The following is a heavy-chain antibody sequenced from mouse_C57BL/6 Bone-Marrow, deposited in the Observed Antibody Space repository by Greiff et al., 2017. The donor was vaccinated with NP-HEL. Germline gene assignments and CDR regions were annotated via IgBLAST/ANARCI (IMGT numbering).Heavy chain of an antibody. CDR2: IYPGNSDT. J-gene: IGHJ3*01. Sequence: EVQLQQSGTVLARPGASVKMSCKTSGYTFTSYWMHWVKQRPGQGLEWIGAIYPGNSDTSYNQKFKGKAKLTAVTSASTAYMELSSLTNEDSAVYYGTRGKNGGGGFAYWGQGTLVTVSA. V-gene: IGHV1-5*01. CDR3: TRGKNGGGGFAY. CDR1: GYTFTSYW.